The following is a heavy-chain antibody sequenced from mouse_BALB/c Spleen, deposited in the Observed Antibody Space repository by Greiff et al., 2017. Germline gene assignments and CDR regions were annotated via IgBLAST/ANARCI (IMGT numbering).Heavy chain of an antibody. J-gene: IGHJ4*01. CDR1: GYTFTSYW. D-gene: IGHD3-1*01. Sequence: VQLQQPGAELVKPGASVKLSCKASGYTFTSYWMHWVKQRPGQGLEWIGEINPSNGRTNYNEKFKSKATLTVDKSSSTAYMQLSSLTSEDSAVCYCARKSEVPPLGATFYAMDYWGQGTSVTVSS. CDR2: INPSNGRT. CDR3: ARKSEVPPLGATFYAMDY. V-gene: IGHV1S81*02.